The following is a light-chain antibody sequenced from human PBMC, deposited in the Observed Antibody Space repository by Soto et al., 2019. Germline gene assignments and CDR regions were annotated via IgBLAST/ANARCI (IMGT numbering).Light chain of an antibody. CDR2: DAS. V-gene: IGKV1-39*01. CDR3: QQSYMEPIT. J-gene: IGKJ5*01. CDR1: QSISTY. Sequence: IQMTQSPSSLSASVGNRVTITCRASQSISTYLNWYQKKPGKAPNLLIYDASRLQSGVPSRFSGSGGGTDLTLSSSSLQPEDFATYFGQQSYMEPITSGHGPPAEIK.